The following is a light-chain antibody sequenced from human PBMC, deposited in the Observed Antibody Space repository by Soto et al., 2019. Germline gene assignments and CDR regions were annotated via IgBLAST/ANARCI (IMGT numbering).Light chain of an antibody. V-gene: IGKV1-39*01. CDR1: QSIGSY. CDR3: QQSYSTPWT. CDR2: AAS. J-gene: IGKJ1*01. Sequence: IQMTQSPSSLSASVGDRVTITCRASQSIGSYFNWYQQKPGKAPKLLIYAASALESGVPSRFSGSGSGTDFTLTISSLQPGDFATYYCQQSYSTPWTFGQGTKVDNK.